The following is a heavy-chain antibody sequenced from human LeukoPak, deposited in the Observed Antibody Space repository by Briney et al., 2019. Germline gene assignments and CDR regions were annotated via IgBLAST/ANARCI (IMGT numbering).Heavy chain of an antibody. CDR2: INHSGST. V-gene: IGHV4-34*01. J-gene: IGHJ4*02. CDR3: ARVYFWSGYYFSLSGNYFDY. Sequence: EASETLSLTCAVYGGSFSGYYWSWIRQPPGKGLEWIGEINHSGSTNYNPSLKSRVTISVDTSKNQFSLELSSVTAADTAVYYCARVYFWSGYYFSLSGNYFDYWGQGTLVTVSS. D-gene: IGHD3-3*01. CDR1: GGSFSGYY.